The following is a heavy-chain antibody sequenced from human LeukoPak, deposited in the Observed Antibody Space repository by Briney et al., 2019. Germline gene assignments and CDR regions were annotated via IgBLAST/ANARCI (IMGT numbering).Heavy chain of an antibody. Sequence: QPGGSLRLSCAASGFTFKLYWMHWVRQVPGKGPVWVARINDDGSDTVYADSVKGRFTISRDDAKNMQFLQMNSLRGEDTAVYHCVRGGPSTWSWGQGTLVTVSS. CDR3: VRGGPSTWS. J-gene: IGHJ5*02. CDR1: GFTFKLYW. V-gene: IGHV3-74*01. CDR2: INDDGSDT. D-gene: IGHD2-15*01.